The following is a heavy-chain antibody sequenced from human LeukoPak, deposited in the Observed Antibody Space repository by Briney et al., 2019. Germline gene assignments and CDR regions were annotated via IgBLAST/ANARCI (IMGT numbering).Heavy chain of an antibody. CDR2: INHSGST. CDR3: AISKLRYYFDY. CDR1: GGSLSGYN. D-gene: IGHD1-1*01. V-gene: IGHV4-34*01. Sequence: SETLSLTCAVYGGSLSGYNCIWIRQPPGKGLEWIGEINHSGSTNYNPSLKSRVTISVDTSKNQFSLKLSSVTAADTAVYYCAISKLRYYFDYWGQGTLVTVSS. J-gene: IGHJ4*02.